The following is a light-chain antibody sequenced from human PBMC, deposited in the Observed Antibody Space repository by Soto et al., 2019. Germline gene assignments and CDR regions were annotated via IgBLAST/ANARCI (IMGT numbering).Light chain of an antibody. Sequence: ISLTQSPCTLSLSPGERATLSCRASQSLSSSYLAWYQQKPGHAPSLLIYGASSRATGIPDRLSGSGSGTDFTLTISRLEPEDFAVYYCQQYGNSRTFGQGTKVDIK. CDR1: QSLSSSY. CDR3: QQYGNSRT. V-gene: IGKV3-20*01. J-gene: IGKJ1*01. CDR2: GAS.